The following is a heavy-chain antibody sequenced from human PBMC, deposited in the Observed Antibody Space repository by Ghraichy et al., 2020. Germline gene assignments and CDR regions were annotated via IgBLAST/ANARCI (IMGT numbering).Heavy chain of an antibody. D-gene: IGHD3-3*01. V-gene: IGHV4-34*01. J-gene: IGHJ6*02. Sequence: SETLSLTCAVYGGSFSGYYWSWIRQPPGKGLEWIGEINHSGSTNYNPSLKSRVTISVDTSKNQFSLKLSSVTAADTAVYYCARGRRENYDFWSGKHNYYYYGMDVWGQGTTVTVSS. CDR3: ARGRRENYDFWSGKHNYYYYGMDV. CDR1: GGSFSGYY. CDR2: INHSGST.